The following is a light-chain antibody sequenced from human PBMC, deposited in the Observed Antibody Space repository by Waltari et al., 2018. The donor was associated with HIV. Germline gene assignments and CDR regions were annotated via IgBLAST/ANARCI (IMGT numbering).Light chain of an antibody. J-gene: IGLJ1*01. Sequence: QSVLPQPPSASATPGQRITTSCSGGTSTTKSNYVYWYQQLPGTAPKVFIYRNSQRPSGVPDRFSGSKSGTSASLIISGLRSGDEADYYCASWDDSLNAFVFGTGTKVTVL. CDR2: RNS. CDR3: ASWDDSLNAFV. V-gene: IGLV1-47*01. CDR1: TSTTKSNY.